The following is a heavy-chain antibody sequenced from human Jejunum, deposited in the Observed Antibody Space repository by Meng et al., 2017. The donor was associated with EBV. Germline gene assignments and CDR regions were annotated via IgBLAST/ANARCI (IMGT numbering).Heavy chain of an antibody. J-gene: IGHJ4*02. Sequence: QGSGQGRVKPSGPLSPPCAVSGDSTSSGHWWSWVRQPPGKGLEWIGEMHPGGSTNYNPSLKSRATISVDNSKNQFSLKLTSVTAADTAVYYCAKSNDYSLNSWGQGTLVTVSS. CDR3: AKSNDYSLNS. CDR2: MHPGGST. D-gene: IGHD4-11*01. CDR1: GDSTSSGHW. V-gene: IGHV4-4*02.